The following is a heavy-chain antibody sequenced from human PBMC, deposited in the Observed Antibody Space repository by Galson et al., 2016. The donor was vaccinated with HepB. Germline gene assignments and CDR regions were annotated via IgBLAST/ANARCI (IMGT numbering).Heavy chain of an antibody. CDR2: DSMDGRRK. Sequence: SLRLSCAASGFTFSGYGMHWVRQAPGKGLEWVAADSMDGRRKFYAGSVKGRFTISRDNSNNMLFLQMSSLTEDDTAVYYCARRHEYCPPVGCSVDYWGQGTLVSVSS. D-gene: IGHD2/OR15-2a*01. CDR1: GFTFSGYG. CDR3: ARRHEYCPPVGCSVDY. J-gene: IGHJ4*02. V-gene: IGHV3-30*03.